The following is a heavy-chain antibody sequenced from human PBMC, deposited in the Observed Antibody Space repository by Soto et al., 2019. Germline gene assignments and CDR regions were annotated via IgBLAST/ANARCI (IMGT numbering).Heavy chain of an antibody. V-gene: IGHV4-34*01. CDR1: GGSFSGYY. CDR2: INHSGST. CDR3: ARVVLPRIYYFDY. J-gene: IGHJ4*02. D-gene: IGHD3-10*01. Sequence: SETLSLTCAVYGGSFSGYYWSWIRQPPGKGLEWIGEINHSGSTNYNPSLKSRVTISVDTSKNQFSLKLSSVTAADTAVYYCARVVLPRIYYFDYWGQGNLVTVSS.